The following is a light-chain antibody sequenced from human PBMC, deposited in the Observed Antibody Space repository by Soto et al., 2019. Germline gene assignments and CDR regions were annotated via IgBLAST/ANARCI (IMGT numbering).Light chain of an antibody. V-gene: IGKV1-17*01. Sequence: IEMRQPLSSHCAYVGYRVTMPFRASQVIKNDLGWYQQKPGKAPKRLIYAASSFQSGIPSRFSGSGSGAEFTLTISRLQPEDFAPYYCHQYNSYGTFGQGTKVDIK. CDR1: QVIKND. J-gene: IGKJ1*01. CDR2: AAS. CDR3: HQYNSYGT.